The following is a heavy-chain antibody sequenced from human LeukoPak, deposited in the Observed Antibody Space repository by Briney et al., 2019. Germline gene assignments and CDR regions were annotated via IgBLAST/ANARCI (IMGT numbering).Heavy chain of an antibody. CDR2: TRSKANGGTT. J-gene: IGHJ4*02. Sequence: GGSLRLSCAASGFTFSSYAMSWVRQAPGRGPEWVGFTRSKANGGTTEYAPSVKGRFTISRDDSKSIAYLHMNSLETEDTAVYYCTREALYGDYDGLLSGYWGQGTLVTVSS. V-gene: IGHV3-49*04. CDR1: GFTFSSYA. D-gene: IGHD4-17*01. CDR3: TREALYGDYDGLLSGY.